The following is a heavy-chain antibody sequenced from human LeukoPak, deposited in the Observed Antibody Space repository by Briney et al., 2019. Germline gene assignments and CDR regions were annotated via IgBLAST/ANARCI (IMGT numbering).Heavy chain of an antibody. D-gene: IGHD6-19*01. Sequence: PGGSLRLSCAASGFTFSNNWMTWVRQAPGKGLEWVANIKEDGSEKNYVDPVKGRFTISRDNAKNSLYLQMNSLRAEDTAVYYCARDSGWYPVDYWGQGTLVTVSS. CDR1: GFTFSNNW. V-gene: IGHV3-7*01. CDR2: IKEDGSEK. CDR3: ARDSGWYPVDY. J-gene: IGHJ4*02.